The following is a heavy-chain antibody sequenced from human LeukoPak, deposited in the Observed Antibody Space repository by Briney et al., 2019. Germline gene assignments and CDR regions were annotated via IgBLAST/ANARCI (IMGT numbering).Heavy chain of an antibody. V-gene: IGHV3-21*01. D-gene: IGHD5-18*01. CDR1: GFTFSSYS. Sequence: GGSLRLSCAASGFTFSSYSMNWVRQAPGKGLEWVSSISSTISYIYYADSVKGRFTISRDNRKNSLYLQMNSLRVEDTAVYFCASGLTAMLTAEGGFDYWGQGTLVTVSS. J-gene: IGHJ4*02. CDR3: ASGLTAMLTAEGGFDY. CDR2: ISSTISYI.